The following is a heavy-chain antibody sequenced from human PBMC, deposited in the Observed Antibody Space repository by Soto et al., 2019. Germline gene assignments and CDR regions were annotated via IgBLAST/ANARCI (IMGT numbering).Heavy chain of an antibody. V-gene: IGHV4-31*03. Sequence: SETLSLTCTVSGGSISSGGYYWSWIRQHPGKGLEWIGYIYYSGSTYYNPSLKSRVTISVDTSKNQFSLKLSSVTAADTAVYYCARERTRVAGPDYWGQGTLVTV. CDR2: IYYSGST. J-gene: IGHJ4*02. CDR1: GGSISSGGYY. CDR3: ARERTRVAGPDY. D-gene: IGHD6-19*01.